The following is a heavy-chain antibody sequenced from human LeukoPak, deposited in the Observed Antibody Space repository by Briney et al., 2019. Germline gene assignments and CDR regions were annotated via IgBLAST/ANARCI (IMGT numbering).Heavy chain of an antibody. CDR1: GGSISSGSYY. CDR2: IYTSGST. Sequence: PSETLSLTCTVSGGSISSGSYYWSWIRQPAGKGLEWIGRIYTSGSTNYNPSLKSRVTMSVDTSKNQFSLKLSSVTAADTAVYYCARAPMPMATDDAFDIWGQGTMVTVSS. D-gene: IGHD5-24*01. V-gene: IGHV4-61*02. J-gene: IGHJ3*02. CDR3: ARAPMPMATDDAFDI.